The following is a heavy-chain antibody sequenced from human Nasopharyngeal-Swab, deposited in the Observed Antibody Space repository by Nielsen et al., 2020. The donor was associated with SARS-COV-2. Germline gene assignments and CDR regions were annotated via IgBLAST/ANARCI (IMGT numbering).Heavy chain of an antibody. CDR2: IYYTVTP. CDR1: GGSLSTFY. Sequence: SQTLSLTCTVSGGSLSTFYWTCIRQPPGKGLDWFGYIYYTVTPNYNPSLKSRVPISIDTSKNQLSLNLSSVTAADTAVYYCARFDRGGVSWVWGQGILVTVSS. J-gene: IGHJ4*02. D-gene: IGHD4-23*01. V-gene: IGHV4-59*01. CDR3: ARFDRGGVSWV.